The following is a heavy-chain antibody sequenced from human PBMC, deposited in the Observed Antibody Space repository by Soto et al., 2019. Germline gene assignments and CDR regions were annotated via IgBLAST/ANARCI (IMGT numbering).Heavy chain of an antibody. J-gene: IGHJ4*02. V-gene: IGHV3-48*01. CDR3: ARFSGGFDYGKIDY. CDR1: GFTFSSYS. D-gene: IGHD4-17*01. CDR2: ISSSSSTI. Sequence: GVLRLSCAASGFTFSSYSMNWVRQAPGKGLEWVSYISSSSSTIYYADSVKGRFTISRDNAKNSLYLQMNSLRAEDTVVYYCARFSGGFDYGKIDYWGQGTLVTVSS.